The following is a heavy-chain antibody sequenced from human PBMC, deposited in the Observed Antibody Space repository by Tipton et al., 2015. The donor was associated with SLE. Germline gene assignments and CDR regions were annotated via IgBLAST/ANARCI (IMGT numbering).Heavy chain of an antibody. J-gene: IGHJ4*02. V-gene: IGHV4-38-2*02. CDR1: GFSISTGYY. CDR2: IHHSGST. Sequence: TLSLTCTVSGFSISTGYYWGWIRQPPGKGLEWIGEIHHSGSTNSNPSLKSRVTISVDKSKNQFSLKLSSVTVADTAVYYCAKDYNHDNADYNWGQGTLVIVSS. D-gene: IGHD4-17*01. CDR3: AKDYNHDNADYN.